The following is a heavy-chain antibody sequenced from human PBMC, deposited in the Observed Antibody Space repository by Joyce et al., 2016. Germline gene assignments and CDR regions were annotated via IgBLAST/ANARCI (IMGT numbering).Heavy chain of an antibody. CDR3: ARNGAYSQDS. CDR1: GGSISSAHW. Sequence: QVQLQESGPGLVKPSGTLSLTCAVSGGSISSAHWWSWVRQPPGKGLEWIGESYLGGSTTYNPSLMRRVTISVDKSKNQLSLKMNSVTAADTAVYYCARNGAYSQDSWGQGTLVTVSS. CDR2: SYLGGST. J-gene: IGHJ5*01. V-gene: IGHV4-4*02. D-gene: IGHD5-12*01.